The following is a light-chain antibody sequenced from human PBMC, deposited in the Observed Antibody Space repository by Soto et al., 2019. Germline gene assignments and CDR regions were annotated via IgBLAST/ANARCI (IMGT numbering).Light chain of an antibody. CDR2: GAS. Sequence: EIVLTQSPGTLSLSPGERATLSCRASQSVSSSYLAWYQQKPGQAPRLLIYGASSRATGIPDRFSGSGSGTDFTLTISRLELEDFAVYYCQQYGSSPFTFGGGTKVDIK. CDR3: QQYGSSPFT. V-gene: IGKV3-20*01. J-gene: IGKJ4*01. CDR1: QSVSSSY.